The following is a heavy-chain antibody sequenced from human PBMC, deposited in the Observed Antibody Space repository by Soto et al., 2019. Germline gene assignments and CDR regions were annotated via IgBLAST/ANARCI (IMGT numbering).Heavy chain of an antibody. Sequence: QVQLQQSGTGLVKPSQTLSLTCAISGDSVSRNSVAWNWIRQSPSRGLEWLGRTYYTSTWYNDYAVSVKSRITIKPDTSKNQVSLQLNSVTPEDTAVYYCAREFRNAFDSWGQGTMVTVSS. CDR2: TYYTSTWYN. CDR1: GDSVSRNSVA. J-gene: IGHJ3*01. V-gene: IGHV6-1*01. CDR3: AREFRNAFDS.